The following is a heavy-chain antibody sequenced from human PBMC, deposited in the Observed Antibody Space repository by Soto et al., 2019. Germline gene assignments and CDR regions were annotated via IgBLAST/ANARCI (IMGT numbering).Heavy chain of an antibody. CDR2: INGDGSST. D-gene: IGHD3-10*01. CDR1: GFTFSSSW. V-gene: IGHV3-74*01. CDR3: ARDMKVRGVIITFRTWLNYGMDV. J-gene: IGHJ6*02. Sequence: EVQLVEFGGGLVQPGGSRRLSCAASGFTFSSSWLHWVRKAPGKGLGWFSRINGDGSSTSYADSVKGRFTISRDNAKNTLYLQMNSLRAEDTAVYYCARDMKVRGVIITFRTWLNYGMDVWGQGTTVTVSS.